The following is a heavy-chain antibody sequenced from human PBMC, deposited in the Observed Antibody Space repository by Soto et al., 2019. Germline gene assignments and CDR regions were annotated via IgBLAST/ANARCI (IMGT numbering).Heavy chain of an antibody. CDR3: ARDSYSSSWYSYYYGMDV. V-gene: IGHV3-30-3*01. CDR1: GFTFSSYA. Sequence: GGSLRLSCAASGFTFSSYAMHWVRQAPGKGLEWVAVISYDGGNKYYADSVKGRFTISRDNSKNTLYLQMNSLRAEDTAVYYWARDSYSSSWYSYYYGMDVWGQGTTVTVSS. J-gene: IGHJ6*02. D-gene: IGHD6-13*01. CDR2: ISYDGGNK.